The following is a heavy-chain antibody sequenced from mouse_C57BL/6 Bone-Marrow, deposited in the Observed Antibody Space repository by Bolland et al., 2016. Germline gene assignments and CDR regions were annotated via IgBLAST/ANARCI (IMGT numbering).Heavy chain of an antibody. J-gene: IGHJ3*01. D-gene: IGHD2-12*01. CDR3: ARGEVYYPYYFHY. V-gene: IGHV1-9*01. Sequence: YNEKFKGKATFTADTSSNTAYMQLSSLTTEDSAIYYCARGEVYYPYYFHYWGQGTLV.